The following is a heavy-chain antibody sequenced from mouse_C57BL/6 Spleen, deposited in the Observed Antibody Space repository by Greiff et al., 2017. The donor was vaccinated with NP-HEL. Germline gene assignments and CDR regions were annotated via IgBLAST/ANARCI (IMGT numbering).Heavy chain of an antibody. V-gene: IGHV1-15*01. CDR3: TRATMITTLFAY. D-gene: IGHD2-4*01. CDR1: GYTFTDYE. Sequence: QVQLQQSGAELVRPGASVTLSCKASGYTFTDYEMHWVKQTPVHGLEWIGAIDPETGGTAYNQKFKGKAILTADKSSSTAYMELRSLTSEDSAVYYCTRATMITTLFAYWGQGTLVTVSA. CDR2: IDPETGGT. J-gene: IGHJ3*01.